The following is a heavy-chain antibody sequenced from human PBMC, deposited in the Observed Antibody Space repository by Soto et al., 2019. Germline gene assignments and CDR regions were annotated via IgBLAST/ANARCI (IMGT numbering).Heavy chain of an antibody. J-gene: IGHJ4*02. D-gene: IGHD3-22*01. CDR1: CGSFSGYY. V-gene: IGHV4-34*01. CDR2: FNHSGST. CDR3: ARPTYYYDSSGPPAY. Sequence: SETLSLTCAVYCGSFSGYYWSWIRQPPGNGLELIGEFNHSGSTNYNPSLKSRVTMSVDNAKNSLYLQMNSLRAEDTSVYYCARPTYYYDSSGPPAYWGQGTLVTVSS.